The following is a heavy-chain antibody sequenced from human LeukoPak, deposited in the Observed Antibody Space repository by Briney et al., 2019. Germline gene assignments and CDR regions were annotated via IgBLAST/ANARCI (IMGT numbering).Heavy chain of an antibody. J-gene: IGHJ4*02. Sequence: PGGSLRLSCAASGFTFSTCTMNWVRQAPGKGLEWVSSISSSSSYIYYADSVRGRFTISRDNAKNSLSLQMNSLGAEDTAVYYCARLQQLAGEDYWGQGTLVTVSS. CDR3: ARLQQLAGEDY. CDR2: ISSSSSYI. V-gene: IGHV3-21*01. CDR1: GFTFSTCT. D-gene: IGHD6-6*01.